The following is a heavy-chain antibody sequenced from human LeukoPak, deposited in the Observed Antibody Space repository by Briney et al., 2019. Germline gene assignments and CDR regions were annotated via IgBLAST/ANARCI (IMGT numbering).Heavy chain of an antibody. CDR3: AKAPVTSCRGAFCYPFDY. Sequence: GGSLRLSCAASGFTFSSYGMSWVRQAPGKGLEWVSAISGSGGSTYYAASVRGRFTISRDTSRGTLYLQMNSLRAEDAAVYYCAKAPVTSCRGAFCYPFDYWGQGTLVTVSS. J-gene: IGHJ4*02. V-gene: IGHV3-23*01. CDR2: ISGSGGST. D-gene: IGHD2-15*01. CDR1: GFTFSSYG.